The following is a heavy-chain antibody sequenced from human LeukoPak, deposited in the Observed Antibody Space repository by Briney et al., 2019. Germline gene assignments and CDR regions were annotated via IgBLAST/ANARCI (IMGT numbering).Heavy chain of an antibody. D-gene: IGHD1-1*01. CDR1: GFTVSSNS. CDR2: IYSRGDT. Sequence: GGSLRLSCAASGFTVSSNSMNWVRQAPGKGLEWGSVIYSRGDTNYADSVKGRFTISRDNSKNTLYLQMNSLRAEDTAVYYCARAGPYSHNSFDYWGQGTLVTVSS. J-gene: IGHJ4*02. CDR3: ARAGPYSHNSFDY. V-gene: IGHV3-53*01.